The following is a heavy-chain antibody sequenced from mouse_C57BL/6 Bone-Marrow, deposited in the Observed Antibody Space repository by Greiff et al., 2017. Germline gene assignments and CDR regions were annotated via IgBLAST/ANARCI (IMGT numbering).Heavy chain of an antibody. CDR2: IYPGDGYT. Sequence: QVQLQQSGPELVKPGASVKISCKASGYAFSSSWMHWVKQRPGKGLEWIGRIYPGDGYTNYNGKFKGKATLTADKSSSTAYMQRGGLTSEDSAVDFCARGGYGGQGTTRTVSS. CDR3: ARGGY. CDR1: GYAFSSSW. V-gene: IGHV1-82*01. J-gene: IGHJ2*01.